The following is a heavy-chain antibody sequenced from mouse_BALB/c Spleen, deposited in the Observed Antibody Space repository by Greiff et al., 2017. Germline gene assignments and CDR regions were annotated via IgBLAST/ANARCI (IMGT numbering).Heavy chain of an antibody. Sequence: AKLMESGPGLVAPSQSLSITCTVSGFSLTSYGVHWVRQPPGKGLEWLGVIWAGGSTNYNSALMSRLSISKDNSKSQVFLKMNSLQTDDTAMYYCARDWGEYYGNYFAYWGQGTLVTVSA. CDR2: IWAGGST. CDR3: ARDWGEYYGNYFAY. D-gene: IGHD2-1*01. J-gene: IGHJ3*01. V-gene: IGHV2-9*02. CDR1: GFSLTSYG.